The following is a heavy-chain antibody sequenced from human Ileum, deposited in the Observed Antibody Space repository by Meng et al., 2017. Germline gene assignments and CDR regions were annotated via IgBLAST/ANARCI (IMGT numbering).Heavy chain of an antibody. CDR2: ISHSGSA. CDR1: SGSISSNTY. CDR3: ARHGGYSQNF. V-gene: IGHV4-4*03. Sequence: QGQLQESGPGLVRPPGTLSLTCAVSSGSISSNTYWSWVRQPPGKGLEWIGQISHSGSAYYNPSLKSRVTMSVDKSKSQFSLMLTSVTAADTAIYYCARHGGYSQNFWGQGTLVTVSS. D-gene: IGHD4-23*01. J-gene: IGHJ4*02.